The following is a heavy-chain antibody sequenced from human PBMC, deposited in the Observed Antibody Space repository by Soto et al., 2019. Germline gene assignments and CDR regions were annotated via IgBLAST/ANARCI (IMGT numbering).Heavy chain of an antibody. J-gene: IGHJ5*01. Sequence: PSETLSLTCSVSGDSISTVDYFWAWIRQSPGQALEYIGYIYKSATTYYNPSFESRVAISLDTSKSQFSLNVTSVTVADTSVYFCARGRYCLTGRCFPNWFDSWGQGTLVTVSS. V-gene: IGHV4-30-4*01. CDR3: ARGRYCLTGRCFPNWFDS. D-gene: IGHD2-15*01. CDR2: IYKSATT. CDR1: GDSISTVDYF.